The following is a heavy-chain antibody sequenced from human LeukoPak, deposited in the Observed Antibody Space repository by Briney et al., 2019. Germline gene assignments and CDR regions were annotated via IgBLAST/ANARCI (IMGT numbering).Heavy chain of an antibody. V-gene: IGHV3-23*01. Sequence: GGSLRLSCAASGFTFSNYAMNWVRQAPGKGLEWVATVSGSGDRMYHADSVKGRFTISRDNSKNTIYLQMNSLRAEDTALYYCAKAAAAPGFDFWGQGTLVTVSS. CDR2: VSGSGDRM. CDR3: AKAAAAPGFDF. D-gene: IGHD6-13*01. CDR1: GFTFSNYA. J-gene: IGHJ4*02.